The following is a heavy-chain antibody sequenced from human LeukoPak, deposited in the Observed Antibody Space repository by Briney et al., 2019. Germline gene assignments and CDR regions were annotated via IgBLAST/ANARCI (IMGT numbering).Heavy chain of an antibody. V-gene: IGHV1-46*01. Sequence: ASVKLSCKASGYTFTSYYMHWVRQAPGQELEWMGIINPSGGSTSYAQKFQGRVTMTRDTSTSTDYMELSSLRSEDTAVYYCARVMVDTAINTWEYGMDVWGQGTTVTVSS. CDR2: INPSGGST. CDR1: GYTFTSYY. D-gene: IGHD5-18*01. CDR3: ARVMVDTAINTWEYGMDV. J-gene: IGHJ6*02.